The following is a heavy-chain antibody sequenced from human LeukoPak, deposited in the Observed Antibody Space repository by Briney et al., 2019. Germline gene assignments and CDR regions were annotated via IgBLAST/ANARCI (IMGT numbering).Heavy chain of an antibody. Sequence: GGSLRLSCAASGFTFSDHYMDWVRQAPGKGLEWVGRTANRAYRYTTEYAASVRGRFSISRVDSENSLYLQMNSLNTEDTAVYYCARDRYRNRVVDHWGQGTLVTVSS. CDR3: ARDRYRNRVVDH. D-gene: IGHD1-14*01. CDR2: TANRAYRYTT. J-gene: IGHJ4*02. V-gene: IGHV3-72*01. CDR1: GFTFSDHY.